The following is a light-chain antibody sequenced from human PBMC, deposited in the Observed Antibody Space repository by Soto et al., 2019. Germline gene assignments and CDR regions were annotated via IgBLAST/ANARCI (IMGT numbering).Light chain of an antibody. Sequence: QSVLTQSPSVSAAPGQKVTISCSGSDSNIGRYFVSWYQQFPGTAPKLLIYDNDKRPSGIPDRFSGSKSGASATLGITGLQTGDEADYYCGTWDSSLSAGVFGSGTKVTVL. CDR3: GTWDSSLSAGV. J-gene: IGLJ1*01. V-gene: IGLV1-51*01. CDR2: DND. CDR1: DSNIGRYF.